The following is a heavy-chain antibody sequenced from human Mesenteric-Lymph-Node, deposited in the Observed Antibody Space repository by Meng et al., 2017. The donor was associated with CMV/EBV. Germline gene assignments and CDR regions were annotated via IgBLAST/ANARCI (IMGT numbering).Heavy chain of an antibody. Sequence: ASVKVSCKASGYTFTGYYMHWVRQAPGQGLEWMGWINPNSGGTNYAQKFQGRVTMTSDTSISTAYMELSRLRSDDTAVYYCARSAWPDGAFDIWGQGTMVTVSS. J-gene: IGHJ3*02. CDR2: INPNSGGT. V-gene: IGHV1-2*02. CDR3: ARSAWPDGAFDI. D-gene: IGHD5-24*01. CDR1: GYTFTGYY.